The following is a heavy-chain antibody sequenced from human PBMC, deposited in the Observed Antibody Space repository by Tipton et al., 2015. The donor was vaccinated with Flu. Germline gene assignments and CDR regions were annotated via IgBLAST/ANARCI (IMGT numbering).Heavy chain of an antibody. CDR3: ATLGNSGADGFDI. J-gene: IGHJ3*02. CDR2: IYRGGTT. CDR1: GFTVSSKY. D-gene: IGHD5-12*01. V-gene: IGHV3-66*02. Sequence: SGFTVSSKYMGWVRQAPGKGLQWVSVIYRGGTTYVADSVKGRCTISRDNSKNTLYLQGNSLTTEDTAVYYCATLGNSGADGFDIWGQGTMVTISS.